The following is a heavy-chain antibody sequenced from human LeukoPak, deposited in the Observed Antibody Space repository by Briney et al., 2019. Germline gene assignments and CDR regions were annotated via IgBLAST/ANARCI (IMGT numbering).Heavy chain of an antibody. V-gene: IGHV1-69*05. CDR2: IIPIFGTA. CDR3: ARTGPGQLDNYMDV. Sequence: ASVKVSCKASGGTFSSYAISWVRQAPGQGLEWMGGIIPIFGTANYAQKFQGRVTITTDKSTSTAYMELSSLRSEDTAVYYCARTGPGQLDNYMDVWGKGTTVTVSS. CDR1: GGTFSSYA. J-gene: IGHJ6*03. D-gene: IGHD6-6*01.